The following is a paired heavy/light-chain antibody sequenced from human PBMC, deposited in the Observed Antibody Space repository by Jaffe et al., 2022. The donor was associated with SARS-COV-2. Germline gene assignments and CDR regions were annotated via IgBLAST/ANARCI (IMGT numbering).Light chain of an antibody. J-gene: IGLJ1*01. Sequence: QSALTQPASVSGSPGQSITMSCTGTSTDITGYKFVYWYQQHPGKAPKLIIYEVTNRPSGVSNRFSGSQSGNTASLTISGLQAEDEADYYCSSYTGSSTLFYVFGTGTKVTVL. CDR2: EVT. V-gene: IGLV2-14*01. CDR1: STDITGYKF. CDR3: SSYTGSSTLFYV.
Heavy chain of an antibody. CDR2: TYYRSKWYN. J-gene: IGHJ4*02. V-gene: IGHV6-1*01. CDR1: GDSVSSNSAA. CDR3: ARWEDGFAFDY. D-gene: IGHD1-26*01. Sequence: QVQLQQSGPGLVRPSQTLSLTCAISGDSVSSNSAAWNWIRQSPSRGLEWLGRTYYRSKWYNDYALSVKSRISINPDTSKNQFSLQLNVMTPEDTAVYYCARWEDGFAFDYWGQGTLVTVSS.